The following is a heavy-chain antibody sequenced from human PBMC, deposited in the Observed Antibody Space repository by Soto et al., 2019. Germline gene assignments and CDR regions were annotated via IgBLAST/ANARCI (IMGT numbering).Heavy chain of an antibody. J-gene: IGHJ6*02. CDR3: VTAAGNGKDYYYGMDV. CDR1: GYTFTGYY. CDR2: INPNSGGT. V-gene: IGHV1-2*04. D-gene: IGHD6-13*01. Sequence: ASVNVSCKASGYTFTGYYMHWVRQAPGQGLEWMGWINPNSGGTNYAQKFQGWVTMTRDTSISTAYMELSRLRSDDTAVYYCVTAAGNGKDYYYGMDVWGQGTTVTVSS.